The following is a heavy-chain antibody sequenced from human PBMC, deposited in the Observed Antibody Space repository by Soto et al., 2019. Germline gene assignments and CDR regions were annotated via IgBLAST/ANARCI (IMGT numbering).Heavy chain of an antibody. J-gene: IGHJ4*02. V-gene: IGHV4-59*12. Sequence: SETLSLTCTVSRGSINYSYWTWIRQPPGKGLEWIGYIYHSGSTNYNPSLKSRVIISVDTSKNQFSLRLSSVTAADTAVYYCARYIAASGTYYLDFWGQGTLVTVSS. CDR1: RGSINYSY. CDR3: ARYIAASGTYYLDF. CDR2: IYHSGST. D-gene: IGHD6-13*01.